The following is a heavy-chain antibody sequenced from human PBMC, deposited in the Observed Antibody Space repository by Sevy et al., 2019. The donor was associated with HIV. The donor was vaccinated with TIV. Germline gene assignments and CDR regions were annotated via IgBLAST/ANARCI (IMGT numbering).Heavy chain of an antibody. J-gene: IGHJ4*02. V-gene: IGHV3-30-3*01. CDR1: GFTFSSYA. Sequence: GGSLRLSCAASGFTFSSYAMRWVRQAPGKGLEWVAVISYDGSNKYYADSVKGRFTISRDNSKNTLSLQMNSLRAEDTAVYYCARGGTTKVRFLEWPPGPGWGQGTLVTVSS. CDR2: ISYDGSNK. CDR3: ARGGTTKVRFLEWPPGPG. D-gene: IGHD3-3*01.